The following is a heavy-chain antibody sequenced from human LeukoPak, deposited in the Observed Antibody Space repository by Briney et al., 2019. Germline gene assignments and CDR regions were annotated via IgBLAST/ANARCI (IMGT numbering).Heavy chain of an antibody. CDR1: GYTFTSYY. CDR3: AREYYDPNWFDP. J-gene: IGHJ5*02. Sequence: ASVKVSCKASGYTFTSYYMHWVRQAPGQGLEWMGIINPSGGSTSYAQKFQGRVTTTRDTSTSTVYMELSSLRSEDTAVYYCAREYYDPNWFDPWGQGTLVTVSS. V-gene: IGHV1-46*03. D-gene: IGHD3-3*01. CDR2: INPSGGST.